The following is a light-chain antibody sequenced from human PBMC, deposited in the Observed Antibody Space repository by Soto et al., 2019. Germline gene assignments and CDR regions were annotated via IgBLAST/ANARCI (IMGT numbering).Light chain of an antibody. CDR3: QHTYRTPPT. CDR1: QSINNQ. V-gene: IGKV1-39*01. CDR2: GSS. J-gene: IGKJ1*01. Sequence: IQLTQSPASLSASVGDRVTITCRASQSINNQLGWYQQKPGTAPKLLIYGSSRLQTGVPSRFSGSGSGTDFTLTISSLQPEDFATYYCQHTYRTPPTFGQGTKVDIK.